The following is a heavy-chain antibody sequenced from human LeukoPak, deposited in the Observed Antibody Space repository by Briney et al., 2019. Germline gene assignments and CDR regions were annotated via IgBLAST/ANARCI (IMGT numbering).Heavy chain of an antibody. CDR1: GFTFDDYA. V-gene: IGHV3-9*01. CDR3: ARGQSPNYDFWSGYYVY. CDR2: ISWNSGSI. Sequence: GGSLRLSCAASGFTFDDYAMHWVRHAPGKGLEWVSGISWNSGSIGYADSVKGRFTISRDNAKNSLYLQMNSLRAEDTAVYYCARGQSPNYDFWSGYYVYWGQGTLVTVSS. D-gene: IGHD3-3*01. J-gene: IGHJ4*02.